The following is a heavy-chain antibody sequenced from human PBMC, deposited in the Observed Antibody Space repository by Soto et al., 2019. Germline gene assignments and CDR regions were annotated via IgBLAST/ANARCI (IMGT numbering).Heavy chain of an antibody. CDR3: ARASDFWSGYYRLSFDP. D-gene: IGHD3-3*01. CDR1: GFTFSLNS. CDR2: ISRGGNYI. J-gene: IGHJ5*02. Sequence: PGGSLRLSCAASGFTFSLNSMSWVRQAPGKGLEWVPSISRGGNYIYYGDSVKGRFTISRDDATKSVYLDMNSLRVEDTAVYYCARASDFWSGYYRLSFDPWGPGTLVTVSS. V-gene: IGHV3-21*01.